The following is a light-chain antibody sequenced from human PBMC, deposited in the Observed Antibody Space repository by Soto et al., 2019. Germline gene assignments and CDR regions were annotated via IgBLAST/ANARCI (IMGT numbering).Light chain of an antibody. J-gene: IGKJ2*01. Sequence: EIVLTQSPDTLSLSPGEGATLSCRASHDVSVSLDWYRQRPGQSPRLLIHDASNRATGISARFSGSGSGTDFTLTIASLEPEESALYYCQQRASCSYTSGQGTKVEIK. CDR1: HDVSVS. CDR3: QQRASCSYT. CDR2: DAS. V-gene: IGKV3-11*01.